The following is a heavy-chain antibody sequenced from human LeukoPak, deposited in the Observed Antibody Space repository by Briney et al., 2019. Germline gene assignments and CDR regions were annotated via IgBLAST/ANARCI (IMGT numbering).Heavy chain of an antibody. J-gene: IGHJ4*02. CDR3: ARGVKGYYYDSSGYYLDYFDY. CDR1: GYTFTSYG. Sequence: ASVKVSCKASGYTFTSYGISWVRQAPGQGGEGMGWISAYNGNTNYAQKLQGRVTMTTDTSTSTAYMELRSLRSDDTAVYYCARGVKGYYYDSSGYYLDYFDYWGQGTLVTVSS. V-gene: IGHV1-18*01. CDR2: ISAYNGNT. D-gene: IGHD3-22*01.